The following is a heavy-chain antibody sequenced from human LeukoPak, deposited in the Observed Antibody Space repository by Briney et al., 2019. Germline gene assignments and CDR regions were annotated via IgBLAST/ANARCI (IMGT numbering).Heavy chain of an antibody. Sequence: SETLSLTCAVSGGSISGYNWNWIRQPPGKGLEWIAYIYYSGSTNQNPSLKSRVTISIDTSKNQFSLKLNSVTAADTAVYYCARSRSGYSYDHAAFDIWGQGTMVTVSS. J-gene: IGHJ3*02. D-gene: IGHD5-18*01. CDR3: ARSRSGYSYDHAAFDI. CDR2: IYYSGST. V-gene: IGHV4-59*01. CDR1: GGSISGYN.